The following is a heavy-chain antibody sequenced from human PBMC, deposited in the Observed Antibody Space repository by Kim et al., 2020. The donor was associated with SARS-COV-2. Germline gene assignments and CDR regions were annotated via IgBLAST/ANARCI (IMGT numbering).Heavy chain of an antibody. V-gene: IGHV3-23*01. CDR2: ISDGGDST. CDR3: AKGYGLGDYRRIDY. J-gene: IGHJ4*02. Sequence: GGSLRLSCAASGFTFRDYAMSWVRQAPGKGLEWVSTISDGGDSTYYADSVRGRFTVSRDNSKSTVHLQMNSLGAEDTARYYCAKGYGLGDYRRIDYWGQGILGTVSS. D-gene: IGHD3-10*01. CDR1: GFTFRDYA.